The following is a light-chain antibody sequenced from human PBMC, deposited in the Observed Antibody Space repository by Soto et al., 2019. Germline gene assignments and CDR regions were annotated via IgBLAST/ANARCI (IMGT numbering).Light chain of an antibody. CDR2: KAS. V-gene: IGKV1-5*03. CDR3: QHYHSYPLT. J-gene: IGKJ5*01. Sequence: DIQMTQSPSTLSASVGDSVTITCRASQSISPWLAWYQQKPGKAPTLLIYKASSLEGGVPSRFSGSGSGTDFNITISSLQPDVFATYYCQHYHSYPLTFGQGTRLEIK. CDR1: QSISPW.